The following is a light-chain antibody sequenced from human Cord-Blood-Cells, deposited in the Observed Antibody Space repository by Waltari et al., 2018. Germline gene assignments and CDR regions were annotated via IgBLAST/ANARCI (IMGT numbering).Light chain of an antibody. CDR3: QQYNSYWT. CDR1: QSISSW. V-gene: IGKV1-5*03. CDR2: KAS. Sequence: DIQMTQSPSPLSASVGDRVTITCRASQSISSWLAWYQQKPGKAPKLLIYKASSLESGVPSRFSGSGSGTEVTLTISSLQPDDFAAYYCQQYNSYWTFGQGTKVEIK. J-gene: IGKJ1*01.